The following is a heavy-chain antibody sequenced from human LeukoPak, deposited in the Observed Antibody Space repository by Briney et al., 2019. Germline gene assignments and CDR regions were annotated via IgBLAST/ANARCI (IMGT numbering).Heavy chain of an antibody. Sequence: SVNVSCKASGGTFSSYAISWVRQAPGQGLEWMGRIIPIFGTANYAQKFQGRVTITADKSTSTAYMELSSLRSEDTAVYYCARVGTSAQYQLLSSSYHFDYWGQGTLVTVSS. V-gene: IGHV1-69*06. CDR3: ARVGTSAQYQLLSSSYHFDY. J-gene: IGHJ4*02. CDR2: IIPIFGTA. D-gene: IGHD2-2*01. CDR1: GGTFSSYA.